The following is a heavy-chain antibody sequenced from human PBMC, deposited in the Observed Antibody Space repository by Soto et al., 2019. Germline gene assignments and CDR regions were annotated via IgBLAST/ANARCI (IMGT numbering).Heavy chain of an antibody. Sequence: KTSETLSLTCTVSGGSISSYYWSWIRQPPGKGLEWIGYIYYSGSTNYNPSLKSRVTISVDTSKNQFSLKLSSVTAADTAVYYCARAGPISGFPLRPLYGMDVWGQGTTVTVSS. CDR2: IYYSGST. J-gene: IGHJ6*02. CDR3: ARAGPISGFPLRPLYGMDV. V-gene: IGHV4-59*01. D-gene: IGHD4-17*01. CDR1: GGSISSYY.